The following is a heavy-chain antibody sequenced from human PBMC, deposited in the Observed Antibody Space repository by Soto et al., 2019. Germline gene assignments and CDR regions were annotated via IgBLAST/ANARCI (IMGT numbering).Heavy chain of an antibody. J-gene: IGHJ4*02. CDR2: IYTIENT. CDR3: ARGRSGAAGTFDY. D-gene: IGHD6-13*01. Sequence: VQLQESGPGLVTPSQTLSLTCTVSGGSIHSGGYYWTWIRQYPGQGLEWIGYIYTIENTYYNPSLASRVTLSEDWSKTQFSLRLTSVPAAATAVYYCARGRSGAAGTFDYWGQGALVTVSS. CDR1: GGSIHSGGYY. V-gene: IGHV4-31*03.